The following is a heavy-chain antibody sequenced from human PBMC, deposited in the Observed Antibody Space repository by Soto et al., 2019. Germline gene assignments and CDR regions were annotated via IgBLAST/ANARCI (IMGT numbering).Heavy chain of an antibody. J-gene: IGHJ4*02. CDR3: ARLLAYDYGDYG. Sequence: ASVKVSCKASGYTFTGYYMHWVRQAPGQGLEWMGWINPNSGGTNYAQKFQGRVTMTRDTSISTAYMELSRLRSDDTAVYYCARLLAYDYGDYGWGQGTLVTVPS. CDR1: GYTFTGYY. CDR2: INPNSGGT. V-gene: IGHV1-2*02. D-gene: IGHD4-17*01.